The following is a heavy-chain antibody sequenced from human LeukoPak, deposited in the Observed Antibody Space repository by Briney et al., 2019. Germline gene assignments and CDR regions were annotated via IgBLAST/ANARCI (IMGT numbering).Heavy chain of an antibody. Sequence: GGSLRLSCAASGFTFSSYAMHWVRQAPGKGLGWVAVISYDGSNKYYADSVKGRFTISRDNSKNTLYLQMNSLRAEDTAVYYCARGRWLQSPFDYWGQGTLVTVSS. D-gene: IGHD5-24*01. CDR3: ARGRWLQSPFDY. CDR2: ISYDGSNK. V-gene: IGHV3-30*01. J-gene: IGHJ4*02. CDR1: GFTFSSYA.